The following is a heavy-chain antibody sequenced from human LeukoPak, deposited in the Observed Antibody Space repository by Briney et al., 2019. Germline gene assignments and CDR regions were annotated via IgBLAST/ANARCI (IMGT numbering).Heavy chain of an antibody. V-gene: IGHV4-34*01. J-gene: IGHJ5*02. CDR3: ARGGIRIWFGESLAWFDP. CDR2: INHSGST. D-gene: IGHD3-10*01. Sequence: PSETLSLTCAVYGGSFSGYYWSWIRQPPGKGLEWMGEINHSGSTNYNTSLTSRGTISVDTSKNQFSLKLSSVPAANTAVYYCARGGIRIWFGESLAWFDPWGQGTLVTVSS. CDR1: GGSFSGYY.